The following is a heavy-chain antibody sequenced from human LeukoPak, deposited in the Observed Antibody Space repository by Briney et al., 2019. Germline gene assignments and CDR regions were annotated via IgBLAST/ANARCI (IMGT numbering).Heavy chain of an antibody. CDR1: GGSFSGYY. J-gene: IGHJ4*02. D-gene: IGHD4-11*01. Sequence: SSETLSLTCAVYGGSFSGYYWSWIRQPPGKGLEWIGEINHSGSTNYNPSLKSRVTISVDTSKNQFSLKLGSVTAADTAVYYCARSKEEDYYFDYWGQGTLVTVSS. V-gene: IGHV4-34*01. CDR2: INHSGST. CDR3: ARSKEEDYYFDY.